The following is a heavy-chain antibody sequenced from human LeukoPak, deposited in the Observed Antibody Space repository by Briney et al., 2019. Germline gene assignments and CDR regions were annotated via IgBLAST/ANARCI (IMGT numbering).Heavy chain of an antibody. CDR1: GFTFDDYA. CDR3: AKDIQQLPDLDYYYYGMDV. D-gene: IGHD6-13*01. Sequence: GRSLRLSCAASGFTFDDYAMHWVRRAPGKGLEWVSGISWNSGSIGYADSVKGRFTISRDNAKNSLYLQMNSLRAEDTALYYCAKDIQQLPDLDYYYYGMDVWGQGTTVTVSS. CDR2: ISWNSGSI. J-gene: IGHJ6*02. V-gene: IGHV3-9*01.